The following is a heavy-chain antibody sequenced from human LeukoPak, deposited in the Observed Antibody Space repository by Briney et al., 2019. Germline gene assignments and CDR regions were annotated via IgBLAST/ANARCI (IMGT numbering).Heavy chain of an antibody. CDR3: ARQVLTTTSSDY. Sequence: GESLKISCKGSGYTFTSYWIGWVRQMPGKGLEWMGIIYPGDSDTRYSPTFQGQVTISADKSISTAYLQWSSLKASDTAIYYCARQVLTTTSSDYWGQGTLVTVSS. CDR1: GYTFTSYW. CDR2: IYPGDSDT. D-gene: IGHD4/OR15-4a*01. J-gene: IGHJ4*02. V-gene: IGHV5-51*01.